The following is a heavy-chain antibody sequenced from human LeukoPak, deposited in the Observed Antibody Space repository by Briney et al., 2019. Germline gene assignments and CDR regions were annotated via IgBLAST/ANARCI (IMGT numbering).Heavy chain of an antibody. V-gene: IGHV4-39*01. D-gene: IGHD4-17*01. Sequence: SETLSLTCTISGGSIRSGGHYWGWIRQPPGKGLEWIGSMYYGGNTHYNPSLKSRVTISVDAPKNQFSLYLTSVTAADAAVYYCVRHSGDIYPPSDYWGQGTLVTVSS. CDR3: VRHSGDIYPPSDY. CDR1: GGSIRSGGHY. J-gene: IGHJ4*02. CDR2: MYYGGNT.